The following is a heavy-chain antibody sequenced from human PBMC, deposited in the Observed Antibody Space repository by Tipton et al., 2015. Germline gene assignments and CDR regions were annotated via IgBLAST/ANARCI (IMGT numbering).Heavy chain of an antibody. J-gene: IGHJ4*02. V-gene: IGHV4-39*01. Sequence: TLSLTCTVSGGSISSDNRYWGWIRQPPGKGLEWIGNIYYSGSTYYKTSLKSRVTISVDPSKNQFSLKLSSVTAADTAVYYRARHRGVGGLADYWGRGTLVTVSS. CDR3: ARHRGVGGLADY. CDR2: IYYSGST. CDR1: GGSISSDNRY. D-gene: IGHD3-10*01.